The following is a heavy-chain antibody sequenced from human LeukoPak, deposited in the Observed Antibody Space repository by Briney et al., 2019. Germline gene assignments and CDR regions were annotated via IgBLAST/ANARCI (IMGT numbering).Heavy chain of an antibody. Sequence: GGSLRLSCAASGFTVSSYYMNWVRQAPGKGLEWVSVIYSGGSTYYAGSVKGRFTISRDNSKNTLYLQMNRLRAEDTAVYYCGRNLIPLHLFDYWGQGTLVPVSS. D-gene: IGHD2-21*01. CDR2: IYSGGST. CDR1: GFTVSSYY. J-gene: IGHJ4*02. V-gene: IGHV3-53*01. CDR3: GRNLIPLHLFDY.